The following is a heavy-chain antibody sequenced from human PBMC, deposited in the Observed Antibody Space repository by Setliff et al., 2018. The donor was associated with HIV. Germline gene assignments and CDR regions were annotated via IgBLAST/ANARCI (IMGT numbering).Heavy chain of an antibody. V-gene: IGHV3-23*01. J-gene: IGHJ4*02. D-gene: IGHD3-9*01. Sequence: GESLKISCVASGFRFRGHAMNWVRQAPGKGLEWVSVISGSGGSTFYADSVKGRFTISRDNSKNTVYLQMNSLRAEDTAVYYCAEGYFDWLRAGTFDYWGQGSLVTVSS. CDR1: GFRFRGHA. CDR2: ISGSGGST. CDR3: AEGYFDWLRAGTFDY.